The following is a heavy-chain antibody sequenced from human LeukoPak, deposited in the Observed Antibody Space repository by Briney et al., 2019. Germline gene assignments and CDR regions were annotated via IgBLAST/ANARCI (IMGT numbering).Heavy chain of an antibody. CDR1: GFTFSTYR. CDR3: ARSGVKHACDV. D-gene: IGHD3-10*01. CDR2: IKHDGSEE. Sequence: GGSLRLSCEASGFTFSTYRMTWVRQAPGKGPEWVANIKHDGSEEYYVDSVKGRFTISRDNAKNSLYLQMNSLRDEDTAVYYCARSGVKHACDVWGQGTMVTVSS. V-gene: IGHV3-7*04. J-gene: IGHJ3*01.